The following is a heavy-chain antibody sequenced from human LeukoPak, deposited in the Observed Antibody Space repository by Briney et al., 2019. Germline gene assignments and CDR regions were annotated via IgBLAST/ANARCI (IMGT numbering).Heavy chain of an antibody. V-gene: IGHV4-39*07. CDR3: ARIRVGAIDY. CDR1: GGSISSSSYY. J-gene: IGHJ4*02. Sequence: SETLSLTCTVSGGSISSSSYYWGWIRQPPGKGLEWIGSIYYSGSTYYNPSLKSRATISVDTSKNQFSLKLSSVTAADTAVYYCARIRVGAIDYWGQGTLVTVSS. D-gene: IGHD1-26*01. CDR2: IYYSGST.